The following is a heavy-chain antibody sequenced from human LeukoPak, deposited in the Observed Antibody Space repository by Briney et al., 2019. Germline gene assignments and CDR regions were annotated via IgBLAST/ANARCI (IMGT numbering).Heavy chain of an antibody. Sequence: SETLSLTCPVSGGSISSSSYYWGWIRQPPGKGLEWSGSIYYSGSTYYNPSLKSRVTISVDTSKNQFSLKLSSVTAADTAVYYCARRSDYSDAFDIWGQGTMVTVSS. V-gene: IGHV4-39*07. CDR3: ARRSDYSDAFDI. D-gene: IGHD3-10*01. J-gene: IGHJ3*02. CDR1: GGSISSSSYY. CDR2: IYYSGST.